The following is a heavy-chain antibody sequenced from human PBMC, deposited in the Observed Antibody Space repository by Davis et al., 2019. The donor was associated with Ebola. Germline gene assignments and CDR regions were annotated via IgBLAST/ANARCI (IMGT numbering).Heavy chain of an antibody. D-gene: IGHD1-26*01. CDR2: INHSGST. CDR1: GGSISSGDYY. J-gene: IGHJ5*02. CDR3: ARGVGGTTGWFDP. V-gene: IGHV4-30-4*01. Sequence: MPSETLSLTCTVSGGSISSGDYYWSWIRQPPGKGLEWIGEINHSGSTNYNPSLKSRVTISVDTSKNQFSLKLSSVTAADTAVYYCARGVGGTTGWFDPWGQGTLVTVSS.